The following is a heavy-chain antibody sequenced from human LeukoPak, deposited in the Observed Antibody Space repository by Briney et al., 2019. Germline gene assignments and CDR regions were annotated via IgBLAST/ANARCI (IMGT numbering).Heavy chain of an antibody. CDR2: IYHSGST. CDR1: GYSISSGYY. CDR3: ARDKLGDGMDV. V-gene: IGHV4-38-2*02. J-gene: IGHJ6*02. Sequence: PSETLSLTCTVSGYSISSGYYWGWIRQPPGKGLEWIGSIYHSGSTYYNPSLKSRVTISVDTSKNQFSLKLSSVTAADTAVYYCARDKLGDGMDVWGQGTTVTVSS. D-gene: IGHD3-16*01.